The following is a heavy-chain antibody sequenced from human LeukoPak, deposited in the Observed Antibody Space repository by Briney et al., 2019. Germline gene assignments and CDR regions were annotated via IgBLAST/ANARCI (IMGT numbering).Heavy chain of an antibody. V-gene: IGHV3-74*01. CDR1: GLTFSTYR. Sequence: GGSLRLSCAASGLTFSTYRMHWVRQAPGKGLLWVSRIEGDGSGTTYADSVKGRFTISRDNAKSTLYLQMNRIRDEDTAVYCCVTVLDSRGNSRGQGTLVTVSS. CDR2: IEGDGSGT. D-gene: IGHD1-26*01. CDR3: VTVLDSRGNS. J-gene: IGHJ5*01.